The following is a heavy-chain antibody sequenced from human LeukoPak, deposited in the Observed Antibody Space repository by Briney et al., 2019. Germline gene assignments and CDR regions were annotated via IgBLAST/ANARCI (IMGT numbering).Heavy chain of an antibody. J-gene: IGHJ4*02. D-gene: IGHD6-6*01. V-gene: IGHV1-2*02. CDR1: GYTFTGYY. CDR2: INPNSGGT. CDR3: ARVFQQLAPFDY. Sequence: ASVKLSCKASGYTFTGYYMHWVRQAPGQGLEWMGWINPNSGGTNYAQKFQGRVTMTRDTSISTAYMELSRLRSDDTAVYYCARVFQQLAPFDYWGQGTLVTVSS.